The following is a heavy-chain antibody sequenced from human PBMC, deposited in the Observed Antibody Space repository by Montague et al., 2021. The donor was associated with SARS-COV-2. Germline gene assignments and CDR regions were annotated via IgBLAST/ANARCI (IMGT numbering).Heavy chain of an antibody. D-gene: IGHD1-26*01. Sequence: SLRLSCAASGFTFNHYAISWVRQTPRKGLEWVSALTGAGGTTFYADSLKVRFTISTDISKITLYLQMNSLTAEDTAIYYCAVLGSMAFWGQGSLVTVSS. CDR2: LTGAGGTT. CDR1: GFTFNHYA. V-gene: IGHV3-23*01. J-gene: IGHJ4*02. CDR3: AVLGSMAF.